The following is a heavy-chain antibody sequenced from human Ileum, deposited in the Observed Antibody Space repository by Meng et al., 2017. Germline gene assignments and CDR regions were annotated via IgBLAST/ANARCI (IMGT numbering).Heavy chain of an antibody. CDR1: CDSISSGDW. Sequence: VLPQESGRVLGKPSGTLSLTCAVSCDSISSGDWWSWVRQPPGKGLEWIGEISQESGRTNYNPSLKSRVTISLDKSKKQFSLNLNSVTAADTAVYYCVRNEGYSLGDWGQGTLVTVSS. CDR3: VRNEGYSLGD. D-gene: IGHD2-21*01. CDR2: ISQESGRT. J-gene: IGHJ4*02. V-gene: IGHV4-4*02.